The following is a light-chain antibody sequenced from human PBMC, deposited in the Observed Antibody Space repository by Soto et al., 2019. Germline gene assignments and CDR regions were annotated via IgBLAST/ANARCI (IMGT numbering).Light chain of an antibody. CDR1: SSDVGSYDY. Sequence: QSVLTQPPSASGSPGQSVTISCTGTSSDVGSYDYVSWYQQHPGKAPKLMIYEVSKRPSWVPDRFSGSKSGNTASLTVSGLQAEDEADYYCSSYGGTKHFVFGTGTKVPS. CDR2: EVS. CDR3: SSYGGTKHFV. J-gene: IGLJ1*01. V-gene: IGLV2-8*01.